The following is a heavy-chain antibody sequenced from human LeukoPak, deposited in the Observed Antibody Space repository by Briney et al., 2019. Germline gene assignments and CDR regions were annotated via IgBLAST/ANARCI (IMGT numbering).Heavy chain of an antibody. CDR1: GGSFSGYS. D-gene: IGHD3-9*01. Sequence: SETLPLTCAVYGGSFSGYSCRWIWPRLGKGLEWIGYIYKGGSTDYNHSLRSRVTISVDTSKNHFSLRLSSVTAAGTGVYYCARGPLHYDILTGYYRDAFDLWGQGTMDTVSS. V-gene: IGHV4-59*01. CDR3: ARGPLHYDILTGYYRDAFDL. CDR2: IYKGGST. J-gene: IGHJ3*01.